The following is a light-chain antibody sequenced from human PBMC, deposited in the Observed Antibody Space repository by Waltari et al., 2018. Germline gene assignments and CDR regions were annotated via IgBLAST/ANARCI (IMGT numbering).Light chain of an antibody. Sequence: DIQMTQSPSSLSASVGDSVTITCPESQDINYYLNWSQQKPVKAPKLLIYDASNVETGVPSRFSGSGSGTTFTFTISSLQPEDIATYYCQHFHSLLTFGGVTKVEIK. V-gene: IGKV1-33*01. CDR3: QHFHSLLT. CDR2: DAS. J-gene: IGKJ4*01. CDR1: QDINYY.